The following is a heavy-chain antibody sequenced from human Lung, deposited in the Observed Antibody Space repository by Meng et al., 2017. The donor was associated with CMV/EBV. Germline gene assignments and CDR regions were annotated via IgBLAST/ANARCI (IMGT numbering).Heavy chain of an antibody. V-gene: IGHV3-30*02. CDR3: ARSYADFWSGRAAP. CDR1: GFTFSNYG. CDR2: IQYDGRNK. J-gene: IGHJ5*02. Sequence: ASGFTFSNYGMHWVSQAPGKGLEWVAFIQYDGRNKQYADSVKGRFTISRDSFKNTLSLQMNSLRVEDTAVYYCARSYADFWSGRAAPWGQGTLVTVSS. D-gene: IGHD3-3*01.